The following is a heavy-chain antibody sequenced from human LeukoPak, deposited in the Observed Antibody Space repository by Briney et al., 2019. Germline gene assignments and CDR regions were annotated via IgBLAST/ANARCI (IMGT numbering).Heavy chain of an antibody. V-gene: IGHV1-8*01. Sequence: ASVKVSCKASGYTFTSYDINWVRQATGQGLEWMGWMNPNSGNTGYAQKFQGRVTMTRNTSISTAYMELSSLRSADTAVYYCARVRAVYNWFDPWGQGTLVTVSS. CDR3: ARVRAVYNWFDP. CDR2: MNPNSGNT. D-gene: IGHD6-19*01. CDR1: GYTFTSYD. J-gene: IGHJ5*02.